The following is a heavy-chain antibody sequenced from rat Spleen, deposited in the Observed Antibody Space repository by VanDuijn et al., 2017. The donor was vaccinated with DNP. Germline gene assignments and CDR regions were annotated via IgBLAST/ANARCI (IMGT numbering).Heavy chain of an antibody. Sequence: EVQLQESGPGLVKPSQSLSLTCSVTGYSITNNYWGWIRKFPGNKLEWMGYINSAGSTNYNPSLKSRISITRDTSKNQFFLQVNSVTTEDTATYYCARSDYGGYAPWGQGVMVTVSS. CDR2: INSAGST. D-gene: IGHD1-11*01. J-gene: IGHJ2*01. CDR1: GYSITNNY. V-gene: IGHV3-3*01. CDR3: ARSDYGGYAP.